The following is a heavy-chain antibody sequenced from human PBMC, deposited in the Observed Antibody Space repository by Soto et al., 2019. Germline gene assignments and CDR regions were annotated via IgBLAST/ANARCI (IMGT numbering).Heavy chain of an antibody. D-gene: IGHD3-10*01. V-gene: IGHV1-2*02. J-gene: IGHJ5*02. Sequence: ASVKVSCKASGYTFTGYYMHWVRQAPGQGLEWMGWINPNSGGTNYAQKFQGRVTMTRDTSINTAYMELSRLRSDDTAVYYCARDRGWVRGVIITNWFDPWGQGTLVTVSS. CDR1: GYTFTGYY. CDR3: ARDRGWVRGVIITNWFDP. CDR2: INPNSGGT.